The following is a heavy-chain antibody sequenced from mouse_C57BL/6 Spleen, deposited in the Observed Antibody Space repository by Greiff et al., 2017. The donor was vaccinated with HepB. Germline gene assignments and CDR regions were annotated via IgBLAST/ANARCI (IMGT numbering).Heavy chain of an antibody. CDR1: GYTFTSYW. CDR2: IYPSDSET. Sequence: QVQLQQPGAELVRPGSSVKLSCKASGYTFTSYWMDWVKQRPGQGLEWIGNIYPSDSETHYNQKFKDKATLTVDKSSSTAYMQLSSLTSEDSAVYYCARRFHYGNYDFDYWGQGTTLTVSS. V-gene: IGHV1-61*01. J-gene: IGHJ2*01. D-gene: IGHD2-1*01. CDR3: ARRFHYGNYDFDY.